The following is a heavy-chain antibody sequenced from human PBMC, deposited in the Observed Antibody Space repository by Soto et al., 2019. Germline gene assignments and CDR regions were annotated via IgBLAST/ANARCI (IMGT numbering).Heavy chain of an antibody. CDR1: GGSINTFY. D-gene: IGHD5-12*01. Sequence: SETRSLTCTVSGGSINTFYWSWVRQPAGKGLEWIGRIFSSGSTSFNPSLESRVAMSVDTSKNHFSLNLSSVTAADMAVYYCAREGSYSAYNFAHGIQLWSFDFWGQGALVTVSS. V-gene: IGHV4-4*07. J-gene: IGHJ4*02. CDR2: IFSSGST. CDR3: AREGSYSAYNFAHGIQLWSFDF.